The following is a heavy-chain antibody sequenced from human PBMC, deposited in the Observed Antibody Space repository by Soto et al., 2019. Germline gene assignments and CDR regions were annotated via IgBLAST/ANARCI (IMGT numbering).Heavy chain of an antibody. CDR3: AKDSGRMDV. Sequence: GGSLRLSCAASGFTFSSYGMHWVRQAPGKGLEWVAVISYDGSNKYYADSVKGRFTISRDNSKNTLYLQMNSLRAEDTAVYYCAKDSGRMDVWGQGTTVTVSS. V-gene: IGHV3-30*18. CDR1: GFTFSSYG. J-gene: IGHJ6*02. CDR2: ISYDGSNK.